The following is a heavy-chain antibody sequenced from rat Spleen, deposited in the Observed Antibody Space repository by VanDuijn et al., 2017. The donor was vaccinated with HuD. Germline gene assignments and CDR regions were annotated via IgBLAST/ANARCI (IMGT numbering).Heavy chain of an antibody. CDR2: ISPSGGT. J-gene: IGHJ2*01. CDR3: TRGTYYRH. V-gene: IGHV5-25*01. CDR1: GLTFSNYN. Sequence: EVQLVESGGGLVQPGGSLKLSCAASGLTFSNYNMTWVRQAPTKGLEWVASISPSGGTHYPDSVKGRFTISRDIAKSTLYLQMNSLRSEDTATYYCTRGTYYRHWGQGVMVTVSS. D-gene: IGHD1-12*01.